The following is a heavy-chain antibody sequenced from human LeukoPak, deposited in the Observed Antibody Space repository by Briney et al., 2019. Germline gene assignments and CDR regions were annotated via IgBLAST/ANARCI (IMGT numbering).Heavy chain of an antibody. CDR1: GFTFSDYY. CDR2: ISSSGSTI. J-gene: IGHJ4*02. V-gene: IGHV3-11*04. D-gene: IGHD3-9*01. Sequence: PGGSLRLSCAASGFTFSDYYMSWIRQAPGKGLEWVSYISSSGSTIYYADSVKGRFTISRDNAKNSLYLQMNSLRAEDTAVYYCARSSEGLLRYFDWLLDYWGQGTLVTVSS. CDR3: ARSSEGLLRYFDWLLDY.